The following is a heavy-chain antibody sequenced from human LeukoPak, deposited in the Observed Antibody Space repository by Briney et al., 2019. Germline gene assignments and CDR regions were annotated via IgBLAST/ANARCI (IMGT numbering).Heavy chain of an antibody. Sequence: SETLSRTCTVSGGSISSSSYYWGWIRQPPGKGLEWIGSIYYSGSTSYNPSLKSRVTISVDTSKNQFSLKLGSVTAADTAVYYCARNASDSGTSYFDYWGQGTLVTVSS. CDR2: IYYSGST. CDR3: ARNASDSGTSYFDY. J-gene: IGHJ4*02. CDR1: GGSISSSSYY. V-gene: IGHV4-39*01. D-gene: IGHD1-26*01.